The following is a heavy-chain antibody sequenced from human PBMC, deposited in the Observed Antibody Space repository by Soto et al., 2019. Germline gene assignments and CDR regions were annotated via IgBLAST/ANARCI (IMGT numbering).Heavy chain of an antibody. D-gene: IGHD1-26*01. CDR1: GGSISSRSYN. V-gene: IGHV4-39*01. CDR2: FYYSGST. CDR3: ASCELLTDAFDI. J-gene: IGHJ3*02. Sequence: SETLSLTCSVSGGSISSRSYNWGWSRQPPEKGLEWIGSFYYSGSTYYNPSLKSRVTISVDTSKNQFSLNLSSVTAADTAVYSCASCELLTDAFDIWGKGTMDTGSS.